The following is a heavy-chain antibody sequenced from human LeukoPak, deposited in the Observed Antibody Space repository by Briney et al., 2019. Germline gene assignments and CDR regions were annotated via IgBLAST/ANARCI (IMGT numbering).Heavy chain of an antibody. V-gene: IGHV4-59*01. D-gene: IGHD3-22*01. J-gene: IGHJ4*02. CDR3: ARDTSAYYRPFDY. CDR1: GGXISSYY. Sequence: SETLSLTCNVSGGXISSYYCSWIRQPPGKGLEWIGYIYYSGSTNYNPSLKSRVTISVDTSKNQFSLKVSSVTAADTAVYFCARDTSAYYRPFDYWGQGTLVTVSS. CDR2: IYYSGST.